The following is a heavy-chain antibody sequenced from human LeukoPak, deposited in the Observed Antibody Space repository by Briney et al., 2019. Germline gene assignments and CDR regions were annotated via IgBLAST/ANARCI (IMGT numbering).Heavy chain of an antibody. CDR2: IYYSGST. V-gene: IGHV4-39*01. CDR1: GGSISSSSYY. D-gene: IGHD3-22*01. J-gene: IGHJ4*02. CDR3: ARHDSSGPDY. Sequence: PSETLSPTCTVSGGSISSSSYYWGWIRQPPGKGPEWIGSIYYSGSTYYNPSLKSRVTISVDTSKNQFSLKLSSVTAADTAVYYCARHDSSGPDYWGQGTLVTVSS.